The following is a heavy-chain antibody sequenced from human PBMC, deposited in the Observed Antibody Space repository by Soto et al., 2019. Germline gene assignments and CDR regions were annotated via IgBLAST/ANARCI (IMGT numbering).Heavy chain of an antibody. Sequence: QVQLVESGGGLVKPGGSLRLSCAAFGFSFSDYYMSWIRQAPGKGLEWVSYISSSASSTYYADSVRGRFTISRDNAKNSVYLQMNSLRAEDTAMYYCVRDHWLQVNAFDIWGLGTMVTVSS. V-gene: IGHV3-11*01. J-gene: IGHJ3*02. CDR3: VRDHWLQVNAFDI. CDR1: GFSFSDYY. CDR2: ISSSASST. D-gene: IGHD5-12*01.